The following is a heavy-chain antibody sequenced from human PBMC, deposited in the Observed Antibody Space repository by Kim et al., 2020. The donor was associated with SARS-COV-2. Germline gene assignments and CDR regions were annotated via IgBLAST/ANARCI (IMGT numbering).Heavy chain of an antibody. J-gene: IGHJ4*02. D-gene: IGHD5-12*01. V-gene: IGHV6-1*01. CDR1: GDRVSTTSAA. CDR2: THYSSRWYN. Sequence: SQTLSLTCAISGDRVSTTSAAWTWIRQSPSRGLEWLGRTHYSSRWYNDYAVSVKSRITINPDTSKNQFSLQLNSVTPEDTAVYFCARGWLRSGFKYWGQGTLVTVSS. CDR3: ARGWLRSGFKY.